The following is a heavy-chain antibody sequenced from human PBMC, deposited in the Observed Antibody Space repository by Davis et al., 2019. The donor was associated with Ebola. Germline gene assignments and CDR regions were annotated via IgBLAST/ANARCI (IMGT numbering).Heavy chain of an antibody. CDR3: ARQGPTYYYDSSGYSEFDY. Sequence: KVSCKGSGYSFTSYWIGWVRQMPGKGLEWMGIIYPGDSDTRYSPPFQGQVTISADKSISTAYLQWSSLKASDTAMYYCARQGPTYYYDSSGYSEFDYWGQGTLVTVSS. CDR1: GYSFTSYW. CDR2: IYPGDSDT. J-gene: IGHJ4*02. V-gene: IGHV5-51*01. D-gene: IGHD3-22*01.